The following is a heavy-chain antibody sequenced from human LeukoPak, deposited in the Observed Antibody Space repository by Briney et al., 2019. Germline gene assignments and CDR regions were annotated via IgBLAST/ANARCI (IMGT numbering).Heavy chain of an antibody. CDR2: VWFDGSKK. CDR1: GFIFTSYG. V-gene: IGHV3-33*01. J-gene: IGHJ5*02. Sequence: GGPLRLSCAASGFIFTSYGMHWVRQAPGKGLEWVAVVWFDGSKKYYADSVKGRFTISRDNSKNTVYLQMSSLRAEDTAVYYCTRDSGNWFDPWGQGTLVTVSS. CDR3: TRDSGNWFDP.